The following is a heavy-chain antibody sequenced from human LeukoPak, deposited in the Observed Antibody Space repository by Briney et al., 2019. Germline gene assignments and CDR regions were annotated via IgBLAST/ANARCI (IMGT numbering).Heavy chain of an antibody. D-gene: IGHD3-16*01. Sequence: TGGSLRLSCAASGLTFTSYTMNWVRQAPGKGLEWVSPISSSSSYIYYADSVKGRFTISRDNAKNSLFLQMNSLRAEDTAVYYCASGTYGGDYWGQGTLVTVSS. CDR3: ASGTYGGDY. CDR2: ISSSSSYI. CDR1: GLTFTSYT. V-gene: IGHV3-21*01. J-gene: IGHJ4*02.